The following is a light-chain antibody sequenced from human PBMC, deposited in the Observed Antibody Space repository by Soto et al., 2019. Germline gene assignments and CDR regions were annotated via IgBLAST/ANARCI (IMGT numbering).Light chain of an antibody. V-gene: IGKV3-20*01. J-gene: IGKJ1*01. CDR3: QQYGSSPVT. Sequence: EIVLTQSPATLSLSPGERATFSCRASQSVSSDLVWYQQKPGQAPRLLIYGAFSRATGIPDRFSGSGSGTDFTLTISRLEPEDFAVYYCQQYGSSPVTFGQGTKVDIK. CDR2: GAF. CDR1: QSVSSD.